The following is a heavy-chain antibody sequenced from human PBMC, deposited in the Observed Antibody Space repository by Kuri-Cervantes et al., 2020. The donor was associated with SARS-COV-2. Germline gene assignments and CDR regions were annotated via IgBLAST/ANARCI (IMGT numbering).Heavy chain of an antibody. CDR3: ARGEVIVVPAAVAYYCYMDV. J-gene: IGHJ6*03. CDR2: INHSGST. Sequence: GSLRLSSAVFGGSFNSYYWSWIRQPPGKGLEWIGEINHSGSTNYNPSLRSRVTISVDTSKNQFSLKLSSVTAADTAVYYCARGEVIVVPAAVAYYCYMDVWGKGTTVTVSS. D-gene: IGHD2-2*01. CDR1: GGSFNSYY. V-gene: IGHV4-34*01.